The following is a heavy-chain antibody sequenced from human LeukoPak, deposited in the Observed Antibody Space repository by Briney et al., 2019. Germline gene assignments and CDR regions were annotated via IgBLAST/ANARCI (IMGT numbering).Heavy chain of an antibody. Sequence: SVKVSCMASGGTFSSYAISWVRQAPGQGLEWMGGIIPIFGTANYAQKFQGRVTITTDESTSTAYMELSSLRSEDTAVYYCARVSSSSNYYYYYYMDVWGKGTTVTVSS. CDR1: GGTFSSYA. J-gene: IGHJ6*03. CDR2: IIPIFGTA. CDR3: ARVSSSSNYYYYYYMDV. V-gene: IGHV1-69*05. D-gene: IGHD6-6*01.